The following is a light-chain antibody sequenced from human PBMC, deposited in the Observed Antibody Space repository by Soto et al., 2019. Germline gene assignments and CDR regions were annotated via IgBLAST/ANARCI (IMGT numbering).Light chain of an antibody. Sequence: EIVMTQSPATLSVSPGERATLSCRASQSVSTSYLVWYQHKPGQAPRLLIYDASIRATSGPANFSGSGSGTEFTLTIGSLQSEDFAVYYCQQYNSWPLTFGGGTKV. CDR3: QQYNSWPLT. J-gene: IGKJ4*01. V-gene: IGKV3-15*01. CDR2: DAS. CDR1: QSVSTSY.